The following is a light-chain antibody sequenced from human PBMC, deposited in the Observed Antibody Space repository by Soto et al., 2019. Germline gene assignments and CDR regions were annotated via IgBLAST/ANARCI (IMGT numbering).Light chain of an antibody. J-gene: IGKJ1*01. CDR1: QSISDW. CDR2: KAS. CDR3: EQYNSYSET. V-gene: IGKV1-5*03. Sequence: DIQMTQSPSTLSASVGDRVTITCRACQSISDWLAWYQQKPGKAPKLLIYKASSLESGVPSRFSGSGSGTEFTLTISSLQPDDFAVYYCEQYNSYSETFGQGTKVEVK.